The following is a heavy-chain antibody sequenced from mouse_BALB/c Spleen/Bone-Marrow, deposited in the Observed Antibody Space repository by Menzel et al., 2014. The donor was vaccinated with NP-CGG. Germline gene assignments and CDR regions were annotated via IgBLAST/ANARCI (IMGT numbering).Heavy chain of an antibody. D-gene: IGHD3-3*01. J-gene: IGHJ2*01. Sequence: EVMLVESGPSLVKPSQTLSLTCSVTGDSITNAYWNWIRKFPGNKIDYMGYISYSGNTYYNPSLKSRISITRDTSKNQFYLQLNSVTTEDTAPYFCARGTGYYFDYWGQGTTLTVSS. V-gene: IGHV3-8*02. CDR2: ISYSGNT. CDR1: GDSITNAY. CDR3: ARGTGYYFDY.